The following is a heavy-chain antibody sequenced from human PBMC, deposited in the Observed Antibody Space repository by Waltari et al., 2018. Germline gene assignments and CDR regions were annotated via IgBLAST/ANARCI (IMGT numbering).Heavy chain of an antibody. CDR2: SNSDGSSI. Sequence: EVQLVESGGGLVQPGGSLRLSCEASEFPFSLYWMHWVRQVPGKGLEWVSHSNSDGSSISYADSVKGRFTISKDNARNTVYLQMDSLRAEDTAIYYCARGARRTSQTTGWWYFDLWGRGTLLTVSS. J-gene: IGHJ2*01. CDR1: EFPFSLYW. D-gene: IGHD4-17*01. V-gene: IGHV3-74*01. CDR3: ARGARRTSQTTGWWYFDL.